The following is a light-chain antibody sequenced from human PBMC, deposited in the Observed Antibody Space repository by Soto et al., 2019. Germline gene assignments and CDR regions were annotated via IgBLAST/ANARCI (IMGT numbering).Light chain of an antibody. J-gene: IGLJ1*01. CDR2: EVS. V-gene: IGLV2-14*01. CDR3: SSYTTYRTLYV. Sequence: QSALPQPASVSGSPGQSITISCTGTSSDVGVYNYVSWYQQHPGKAPKLMIYEVSNRPSGVSKRFSGSKSGNTASLTISGLQADDEADYYCSSYTTYRTLYVFGTGTKLTVL. CDR1: SSDVGVYNY.